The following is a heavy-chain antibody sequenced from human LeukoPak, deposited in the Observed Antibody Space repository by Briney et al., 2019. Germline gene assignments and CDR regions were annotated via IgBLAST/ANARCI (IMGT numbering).Heavy chain of an antibody. CDR2: IYSGGST. Sequence: GGSLRLSCAASGFTVSSNYMSWVRQAPGKGLEWVSVIYSGGSTYYADSVKGRFTISRDNSKNTLYLQMNSLRAEDTAVYYCARRLGYCSGGSCHDFAYWGQGTLVTVSS. J-gene: IGHJ4*02. CDR1: GFTVSSNY. CDR3: ARRLGYCSGGSCHDFAY. D-gene: IGHD2-15*01. V-gene: IGHV3-53*01.